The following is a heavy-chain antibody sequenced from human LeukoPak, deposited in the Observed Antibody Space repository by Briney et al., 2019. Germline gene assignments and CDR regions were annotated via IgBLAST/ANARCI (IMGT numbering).Heavy chain of an antibody. CDR1: GFTFSDYY. Sequence: GGSLRLSCASSGFTFSDYYMSWIRQAPGRGLEGVSYISSSGSTIFYADSVKGRFTISRDNAKNSLYLQMNSLRAEDTAVYYCAELGITMIGGVWGKGTTVTISS. V-gene: IGHV3-11*04. CDR2: ISSSGSTI. D-gene: IGHD3-10*02. J-gene: IGHJ6*04. CDR3: AELGITMIGGV.